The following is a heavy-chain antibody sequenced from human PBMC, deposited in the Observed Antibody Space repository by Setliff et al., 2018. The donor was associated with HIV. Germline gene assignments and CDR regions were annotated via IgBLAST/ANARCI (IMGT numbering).Heavy chain of an antibody. J-gene: IGHJ1*01. CDR2: INHSGST. V-gene: IGHV4-34*01. D-gene: IGHD5-12*01. CDR3: ARGGWGVATTDPEYSQH. CDR1: GGSFSGYY. Sequence: SETLSLTCAVYGGSFSGYYWSWIRQPPGKGLEWIGEINHSGSTNYNPSLKSRVTISVDTSKNQFSLKLSSVTAADTAVYYCARGGWGVATTDPEYSQHWGQGTLVTVSS.